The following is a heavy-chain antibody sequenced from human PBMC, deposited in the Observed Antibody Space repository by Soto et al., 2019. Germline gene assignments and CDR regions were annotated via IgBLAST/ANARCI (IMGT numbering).Heavy chain of an antibody. CDR1: GGSMISYY. J-gene: IGHJ4*02. V-gene: IGHV4-59*01. CDR2: IYNIGST. Sequence: PSETLSLTCTVSGGSMISYYWSWLRQPPGKGLGWIGYIYNIGSTNYNPSLRSRVTISVDTSKNQFSLKLSSVTAADTAMYFCAGASSSSWAEFDCWGQGTLVTVSS. CDR3: AGASSSSWAEFDC. D-gene: IGHD6-13*01.